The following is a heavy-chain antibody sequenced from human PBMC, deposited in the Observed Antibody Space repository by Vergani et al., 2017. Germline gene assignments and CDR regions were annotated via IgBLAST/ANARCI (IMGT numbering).Heavy chain of an antibody. J-gene: IGHJ3*01. CDR1: GASINNDFYY. CDR2: IYVSGIT. CDR3: ARDNKQLRPRAFYL. D-gene: IGHD4-23*01. V-gene: IGHV4-61*02. Sequence: QVQLHESGPGLVKPSQTLSLTCTVSGASINNDFYYLHWIRQPAGKGLEWIGRIYVSGITDYNSSLQSRVSRSVDTSKNQFSLKLTSVTAADTAVYYCARDNKQLRPRAFYLWGQGTMVTVSS.